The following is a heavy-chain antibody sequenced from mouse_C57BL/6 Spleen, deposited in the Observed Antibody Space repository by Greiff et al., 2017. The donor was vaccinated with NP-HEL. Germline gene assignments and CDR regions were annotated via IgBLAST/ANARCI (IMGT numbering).Heavy chain of an antibody. J-gene: IGHJ4*01. Sequence: LVESGAELVMPGASVKLSCKASGYTFTSYWMHWVKQRPGQGLEWIGEIDPSDSYTNYNQKFKGKSTLTVDKSSSTAYMQLSSLTSEDSAVYYCARSLPPLLRVYAMDYWGQGTSVTVSS. CDR3: ARSLPPLLRVYAMDY. D-gene: IGHD1-1*01. V-gene: IGHV1-69*01. CDR2: IDPSDSYT. CDR1: GYTFTSYW.